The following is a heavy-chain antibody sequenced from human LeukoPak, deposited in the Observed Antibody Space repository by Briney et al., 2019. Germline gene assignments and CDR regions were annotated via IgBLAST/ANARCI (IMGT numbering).Heavy chain of an antibody. CDR3: AKEPKGSGSYGPGTLDY. D-gene: IGHD3-10*01. Sequence: PGGSLRLSCAASGFTFSSYGMHWVRQAPGKGLEWVAFIRYDGSNKYYADSVKGRFTISRDNSKNTLYLQMNSLRAEDTAVYYCAKEPKGSGSYGPGTLDYWGQGTLVTVSS. CDR1: GFTFSSYG. V-gene: IGHV3-30*02. CDR2: IRYDGSNK. J-gene: IGHJ4*02.